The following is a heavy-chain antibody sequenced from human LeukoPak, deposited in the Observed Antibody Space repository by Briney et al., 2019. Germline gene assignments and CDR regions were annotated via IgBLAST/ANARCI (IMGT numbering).Heavy chain of an antibody. D-gene: IGHD6-13*01. V-gene: IGHV1-8*01. CDR2: MSPNSGNT. CDR1: GYTFTSYD. CDR3: ARESSSRRWFDP. Sequence: ASVKVSCKASGYTFTSYDINWVRQATGQGLEWMGWMSPNSGNTDYAQRFQDRLTMTRNTSINTAYIELSSLRSEDTAVYFCARESSSRRWFDPWGQGTLVTVSS. J-gene: IGHJ5*02.